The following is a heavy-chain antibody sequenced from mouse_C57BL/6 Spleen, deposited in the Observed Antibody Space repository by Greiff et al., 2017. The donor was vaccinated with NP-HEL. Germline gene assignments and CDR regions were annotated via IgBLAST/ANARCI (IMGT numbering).Heavy chain of an antibody. J-gene: IGHJ4*01. CDR3: TTHLDLLWSYYYAMDY. CDR1: GFNIKDDY. V-gene: IGHV14-4*01. CDR2: IDPENGDT. Sequence: VQLQQSGAELVRPGASVKLSCTASGFNIKDDYMHWVKQRPEQGLEWIGWIDPENGDTEYASKFQGKATLTADTSSNTAYLQLSSLTSEDTAGYYCTTHLDLLWSYYYAMDYWGQGTSVTVSS. D-gene: IGHD2-1*01.